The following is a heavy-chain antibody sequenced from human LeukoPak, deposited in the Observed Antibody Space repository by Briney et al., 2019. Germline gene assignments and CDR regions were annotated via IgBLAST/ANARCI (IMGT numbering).Heavy chain of an antibody. CDR3: ARGWLRSDFDY. V-gene: IGHV1-69*05. CDR1: GGTFSSYA. Sequence: SVKVSCKASGGTFSSYAISWVRQAPGQGLEWMGGIIPIFGTANYAQKFQGRVTMTRNTSISTAYMELSSLRSEDTAVYYCARGWLRSDFDYWGQGTLVTVSS. J-gene: IGHJ4*02. CDR2: IIPIFGTA. D-gene: IGHD5-12*01.